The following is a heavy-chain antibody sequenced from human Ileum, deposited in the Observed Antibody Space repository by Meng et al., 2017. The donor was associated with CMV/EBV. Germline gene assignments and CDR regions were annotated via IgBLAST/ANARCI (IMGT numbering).Heavy chain of an antibody. CDR2: IYYSGST. D-gene: IGHD6-19*01. CDR3: AREGGGWYFDS. V-gene: IGHV4-30-4*01. J-gene: IGHJ4*02. Sequence: QMQLQESGQGLVKPSQTLSLTCTVSGDSLSTGDYYWSWIRQPPGKGPEWIGYIYYSGSTLYNPSLKSPVTISLDKSKNQFSLRLRSVTAADTAVYFCAREGGGWYFDSWGQGTLVTVSS. CDR1: GDSLSTGDYY.